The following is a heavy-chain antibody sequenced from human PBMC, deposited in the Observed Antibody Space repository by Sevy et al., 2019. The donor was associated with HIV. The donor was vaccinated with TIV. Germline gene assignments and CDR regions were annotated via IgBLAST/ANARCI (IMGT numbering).Heavy chain of an antibody. D-gene: IGHD3-22*01. CDR2: INPNSGGT. Sequence: ASVKASCKASGYTFTGYYMHWVRQAPGQGLEWMGWINPNSGGTNYAQKFQGRVTMTRDTSISTAYMELSRLRSDDTAVYYCAGDYYDSSGYPNWFDPWGQGTLVTVSS. J-gene: IGHJ5*02. CDR3: AGDYYDSSGYPNWFDP. V-gene: IGHV1-2*02. CDR1: GYTFTGYY.